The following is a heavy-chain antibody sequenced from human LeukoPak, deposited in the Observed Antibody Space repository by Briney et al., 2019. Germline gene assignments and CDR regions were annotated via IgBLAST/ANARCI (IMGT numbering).Heavy chain of an antibody. CDR3: ARQFVGYSFFDY. J-gene: IGHJ4*02. V-gene: IGHV4-39*01. Sequence: SETLSLTCTVSGGSISSSSYHWGWIRQPPGKGLEWIGSIYYSGITYYNPSLKSRVTISVDTSKNQFSLKLSSVTAADTAVYYCARQFVGYSFFDYWGQGTLVTVSS. CDR2: IYYSGIT. CDR1: GGSISSSSYH. D-gene: IGHD5-18*01.